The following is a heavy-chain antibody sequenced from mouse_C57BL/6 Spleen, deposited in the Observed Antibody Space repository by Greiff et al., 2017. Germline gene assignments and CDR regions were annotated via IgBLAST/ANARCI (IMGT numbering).Heavy chain of an antibody. CDR3: ARYDYYGSSYVGY. D-gene: IGHD1-1*01. Sequence: QVHVKQPGTELVKPGASVKLSCKASGYTFTRYWLHWVKQRPGQGLEWIGNLNPRNGGTNYNEKFKSKSTLTVDKSSSTAYMQLSSLTSEDAAVYYCARYDYYGSSYVGYWGQGTTLTVSS. V-gene: IGHV1-53*01. CDR1: GYTFTRYW. J-gene: IGHJ2*01. CDR2: LNPRNGGT.